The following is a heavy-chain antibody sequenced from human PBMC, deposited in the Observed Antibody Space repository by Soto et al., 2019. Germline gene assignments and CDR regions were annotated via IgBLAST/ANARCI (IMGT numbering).Heavy chain of an antibody. V-gene: IGHV2-5*02. CDR1: GFSLSTHTVG. CDR2: IYWDEDK. J-gene: IGHJ4*02. CDR3: AHIVPFDYRGYNFEF. D-gene: IGHD3-9*01. Sequence: QITLKESGPTLVKPTQTLTLTCTFSGFSLSTHTVGVAWIRQPPGKALEWLALIYWDEDKRYSPSLKSRLTNTKDTSKNPVVLTMTNMDPVDTATSYCAHIVPFDYRGYNFEFWGQGILVTVSS.